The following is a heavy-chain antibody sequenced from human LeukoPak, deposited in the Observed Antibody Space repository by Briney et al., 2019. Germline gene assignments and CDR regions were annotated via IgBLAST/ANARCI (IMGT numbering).Heavy chain of an antibody. CDR2: IIPIVGTA. CDR3: AIPYYYDSSGYFSP. V-gene: IGHV1-69*13. D-gene: IGHD3-22*01. Sequence: GASVKVSCKASGGTFSSYAISWVRQAPRQGLEWMGGIIPIVGTANYAQKFQGRVTITADESTSTAYMELSSLRSEDTAVYYCAIPYYYDSSGYFSPWGQGTLVTVSS. CDR1: GGTFSSYA. J-gene: IGHJ5*02.